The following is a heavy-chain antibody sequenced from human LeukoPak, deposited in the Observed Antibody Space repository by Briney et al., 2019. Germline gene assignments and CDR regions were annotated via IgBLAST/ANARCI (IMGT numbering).Heavy chain of an antibody. J-gene: IGHJ4*02. V-gene: IGHV3-7*01. D-gene: IGHD6-19*01. CDR2: IKQDGSEK. CDR3: ARDQIAVAGGFDY. Sequence: GGSLRLSCAASGFTFSSYWMSWVRQAPGKGLEWVANIKQDGSEKYYVDSVKGRFTISRDNAKNSLYLQMNSLRAEDTAVYYCARDQIAVAGGFDYWGQGTLVTVSS. CDR1: GFTFSSYW.